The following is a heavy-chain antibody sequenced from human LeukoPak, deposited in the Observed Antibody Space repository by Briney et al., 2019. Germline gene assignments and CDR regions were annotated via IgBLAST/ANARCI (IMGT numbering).Heavy chain of an antibody. D-gene: IGHD2-15*01. V-gene: IGHV4-4*07. J-gene: IGHJ4*02. Sequence: SETLSLTCSVSGGSLSNSFWSWIRQTAGKGLEWIGRIYSSGTTNYNPSLKSRVTLSLDTSKNQFSLKLTSVTAADTAVYYCARAPSGCGGTCAFDYWGQGTLVTVSS. CDR3: ARAPSGCGGTCAFDY. CDR2: IYSSGTT. CDR1: GGSLSNSF.